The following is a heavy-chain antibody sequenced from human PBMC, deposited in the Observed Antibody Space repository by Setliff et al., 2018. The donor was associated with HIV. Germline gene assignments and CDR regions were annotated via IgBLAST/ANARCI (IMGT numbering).Heavy chain of an antibody. D-gene: IGHD3-16*01. CDR2: VFFSGVA. CDR1: GASIDRFF. Sequence: PSETLSLTCTGSGASIDRFFWSWIRQPPGKGLEWIGNVFFSGVATYNPSLKSRVTVSIQTSRSQFSLTLRSVTAADTATYYCARDLASSYFDFWGQGALVTVSS. J-gene: IGHJ4*02. V-gene: IGHV4-59*01. CDR3: ARDLASSYFDF.